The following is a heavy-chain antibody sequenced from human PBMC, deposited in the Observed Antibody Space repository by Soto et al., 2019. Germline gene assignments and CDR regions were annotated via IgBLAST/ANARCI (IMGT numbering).Heavy chain of an antibody. J-gene: IGHJ6*03. CDR3: ARDPTVTHGGKYYYYYYMDV. CDR2: ISSSSSTI. V-gene: IGHV3-48*01. CDR1: GVTCSSYS. D-gene: IGHD4-17*01. Sequence: PGGSLRRSCAASGVTCSSYSMNGVRQAPGKGLEWVSYISSSSSTIYYADSVKGRFTISRDNAKNSLYLQMNSLRAEDTAVYYCARDPTVTHGGKYYYYYYMDVWGKGTTVTVSS.